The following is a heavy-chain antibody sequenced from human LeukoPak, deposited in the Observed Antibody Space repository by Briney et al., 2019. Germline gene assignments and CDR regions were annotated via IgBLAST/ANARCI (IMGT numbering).Heavy chain of an antibody. CDR2: INSDASSI. Sequence: GGSLRLSCVASGFIFSDSWMHWVRQGPGKGLQWVARINSDASSILYRDSVKGRFSISRDNARNTLYLQMNSLRAEDTAVYYCARGRYSSSSHLLSYWGQGTLVTVSS. CDR1: GFIFSDSW. CDR3: ARGRYSSSSHLLSY. V-gene: IGHV3-74*01. D-gene: IGHD6-6*01. J-gene: IGHJ4*02.